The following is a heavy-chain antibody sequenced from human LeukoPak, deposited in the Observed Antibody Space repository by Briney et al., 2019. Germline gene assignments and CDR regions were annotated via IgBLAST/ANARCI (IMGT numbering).Heavy chain of an antibody. CDR1: GFTFDDYI. J-gene: IGHJ4*02. CDR2: LSHDGTFT. Sequence: GGSLRLFCAASGFTFDDYIMHWVRHSPGKRLEWVSLLSHDGTFTYYADSVRGRFTISRDNSKNFVYLQLTGLTSEDSGLYYCAKGWSSSSSSYFDAWGQGTLVTVS. D-gene: IGHD6-6*01. CDR3: AKGWSSSSSSYFDA. V-gene: IGHV3-43*01.